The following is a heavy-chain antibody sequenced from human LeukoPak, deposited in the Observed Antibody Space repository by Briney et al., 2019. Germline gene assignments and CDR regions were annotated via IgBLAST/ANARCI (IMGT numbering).Heavy chain of an antibody. CDR1: GFTFSSYG. Sequence: PGGSLRLSCAASGFTFSSYGMHWVRQAPGKGLEWVAFIRYDGSDKYYADSVKGRFTISRDNSKNTLYLQMNSLRAEDTAVYYCAKVSWVATIGPDGYWGQGTLVTVSS. CDR3: AKVSWVATIGPDGY. V-gene: IGHV3-30*02. J-gene: IGHJ4*02. D-gene: IGHD5-12*01. CDR2: IRYDGSDK.